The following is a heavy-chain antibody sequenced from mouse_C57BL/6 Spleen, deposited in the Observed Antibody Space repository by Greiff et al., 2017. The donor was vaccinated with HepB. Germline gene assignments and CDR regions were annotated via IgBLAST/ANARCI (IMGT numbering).Heavy chain of an antibody. CDR3: ARGNYGNPFAY. CDR1: GFTFSSYG. V-gene: IGHV5-6*01. J-gene: IGHJ3*01. Sequence: EVKLMESGGDLVKPGGSLKLSCAASGFTFSSYGTSWVRQTPDKRLEWVATISSGGSYTYYPDSVKGRFTISRDNAKNTLYLQMSSLKSEDTAMYYCARGNYGNPFAYWGQGTLVTVSA. CDR2: ISSGGSYT. D-gene: IGHD2-1*01.